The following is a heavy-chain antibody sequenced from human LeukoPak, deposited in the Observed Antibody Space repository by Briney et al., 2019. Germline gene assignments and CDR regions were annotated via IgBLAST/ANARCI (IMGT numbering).Heavy chain of an antibody. D-gene: IGHD4-17*01. CDR1: GFTFSDSA. CDR2: ISFSGANA. CDR3: ARAFYGDYTGPWYFDL. V-gene: IGHV3-23*01. J-gene: IGHJ2*01. Sequence: GGSLRLSCAASGFTFSDSAMTWVRQAPGKGLEWVSLISFSGANAYYADSVKGRFTISRDNSKNMVYFQMNSLRAEDTAVYYCARAFYGDYTGPWYFDLWGRGTLVTVSS.